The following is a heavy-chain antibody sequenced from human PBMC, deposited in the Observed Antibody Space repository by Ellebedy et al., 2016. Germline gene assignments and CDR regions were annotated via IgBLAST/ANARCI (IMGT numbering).Heavy chain of an antibody. V-gene: IGHV4-59*01. CDR1: GGSISSYY. J-gene: IGHJ6*02. D-gene: IGHD6-19*01. Sequence: SETLSLTCTVSGGSISSYYWSWIRQPPGKGLEWIGYIYYSGSTNYNPSLKSRVTISVDTSKNQFSLKLSSVTAADTAVYYCARDHWYGSGSSDYGMDVWGQGTTVTVSS. CDR3: ARDHWYGSGSSDYGMDV. CDR2: IYYSGST.